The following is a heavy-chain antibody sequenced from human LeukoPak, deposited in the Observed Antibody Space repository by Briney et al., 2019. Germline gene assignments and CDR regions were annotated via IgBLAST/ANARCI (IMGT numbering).Heavy chain of an antibody. CDR3: AREAAAGPSDY. D-gene: IGHD6-13*01. CDR2: ITGSGDNT. CDR1: GFIFSNHA. V-gene: IGHV3-23*01. J-gene: IGHJ4*02. Sequence: GGSLRLSCAATGFIFSNHAMSWVRQAPGKGLEWVSLITGSGDNTYYADSVKGRFTISRDNSKNTLYLQMNSLRAEDTAVYYCAREAAAGPSDYWGQGTLVTVSS.